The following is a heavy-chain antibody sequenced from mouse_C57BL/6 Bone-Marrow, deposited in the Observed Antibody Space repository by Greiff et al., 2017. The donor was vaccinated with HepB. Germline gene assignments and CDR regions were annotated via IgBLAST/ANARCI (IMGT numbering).Heavy chain of an antibody. CDR3: ARDYGNFPYWYFDV. J-gene: IGHJ1*03. V-gene: IGHV1-78*01. CDR1: GYTFTDHT. Sequence: LQESAAELVKPGASVKISCKVSGYTFTDHTIHWMKQRPEQGLEWIGYIYPRDGSTKYNEKFKGKATLTADKSSSTAYMQLNSLTSEDSAVYFCARDYGNFPYWYFDVWGTGTTVTVSS. CDR2: IYPRDGST. D-gene: IGHD2-1*01.